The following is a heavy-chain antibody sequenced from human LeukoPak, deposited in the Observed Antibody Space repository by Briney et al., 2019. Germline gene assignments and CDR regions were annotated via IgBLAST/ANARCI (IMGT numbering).Heavy chain of an antibody. CDR1: GFIFSNYW. CDR3: ARERRHYYDNSSLTDY. CDR2: IKQDGSEK. J-gene: IGHJ4*02. D-gene: IGHD3-22*01. V-gene: IGHV3-7*05. Sequence: GGSLRLSCAASGFIFSNYWMSWVRQAPGKGLEWVANIKQDGSEKYSVDSVKGRFTISRDNAENSIYLQMNSLRAEDTAVYYCARERRHYYDNSSLTDYWGQGTLDSVSS.